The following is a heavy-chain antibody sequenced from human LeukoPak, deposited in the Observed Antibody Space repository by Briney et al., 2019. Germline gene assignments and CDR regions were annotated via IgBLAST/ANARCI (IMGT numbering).Heavy chain of an antibody. D-gene: IGHD3-3*01. Sequence: ASVKVSCKASGYTFTAYYMHWVRQAPGQGLEWMGRINPNNGDTNYAQKFQGRVTMTRDTSISTTYMELSRLRSDDTAVYYCAADLRFLEWSDPWGQGTLVTVSS. CDR3: AADLRFLEWSDP. J-gene: IGHJ5*02. CDR1: GYTFTAYY. CDR2: INPNNGDT. V-gene: IGHV1-2*06.